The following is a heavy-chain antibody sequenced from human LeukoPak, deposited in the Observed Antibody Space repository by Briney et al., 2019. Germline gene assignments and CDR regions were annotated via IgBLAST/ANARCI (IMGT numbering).Heavy chain of an antibody. V-gene: IGHV3-21*01. J-gene: IGHJ4*02. Sequence: GGSLRFSCAASGLTSSTYSMNWVRQAQGKGLEWVSFISTSSSYIYYADSMKGRFNISRDNAKYSLYLRMNSLRAEDTAVYYCAGGASGYDYWGQGTLVTVSS. CDR2: ISTSSSYI. CDR3: AGGASGYDY. D-gene: IGHD5-12*01. CDR1: GLTSSTYS.